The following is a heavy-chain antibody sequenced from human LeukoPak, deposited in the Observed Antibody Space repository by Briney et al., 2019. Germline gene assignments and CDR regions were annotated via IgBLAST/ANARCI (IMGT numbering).Heavy chain of an antibody. J-gene: IGHJ4*02. V-gene: IGHV3-7*01. Sequence: GGSLRLSCAASGFTFSSYWINCVRQAPGRGLEWVANIKQDGSEKFYVDSVKGRFTISRDNAKNSLYLQMNSLRVEDTAVYYCVRSSGWVLDYWGQGTQVTVSS. CDR1: GFTFSSYW. CDR3: VRSSGWVLDY. D-gene: IGHD6-19*01. CDR2: IKQDGSEK.